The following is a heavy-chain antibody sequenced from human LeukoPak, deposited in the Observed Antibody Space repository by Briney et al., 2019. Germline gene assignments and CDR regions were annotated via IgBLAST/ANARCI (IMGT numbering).Heavy chain of an antibody. CDR2: ISSSSSYI. Sequence: GGSLRLSCAASGFTFSSYSMNWVRQAPGKGLEWVSSISSSSSYIYYADSVKGRFTISRDNAKNSLYLQMYSLRAEDTAVYFCAREDGYCSGGNCYSYFDSWGQGTLVTVSS. D-gene: IGHD2-15*01. V-gene: IGHV3-21*01. J-gene: IGHJ4*02. CDR3: AREDGYCSGGNCYSYFDS. CDR1: GFTFSSYS.